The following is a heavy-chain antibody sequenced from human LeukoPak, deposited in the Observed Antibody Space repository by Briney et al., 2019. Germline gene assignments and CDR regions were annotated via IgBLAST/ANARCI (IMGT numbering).Heavy chain of an antibody. CDR1: GFTFSSYW. CDR2: IKLDGSEK. J-gene: IGHJ4*02. D-gene: IGHD3-10*01. Sequence: GGSLRLSCAASGFTFSSYWKTWVRQSPGKGLEWVANIKLDGSEKHYVDSVKGRFTISRDNAKNSLYLEMNSLRAEDTAVYYCARGGQAGTGDYWGQGTLVTVSS. V-gene: IGHV3-7*01. CDR3: ARGGQAGTGDY.